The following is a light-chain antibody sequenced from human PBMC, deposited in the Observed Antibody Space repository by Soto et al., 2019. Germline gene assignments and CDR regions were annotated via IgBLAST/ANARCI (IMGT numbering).Light chain of an antibody. J-gene: IGLJ1*01. CDR1: SSDVGSYNL. CDR2: EGS. V-gene: IGLV2-23*01. CDR3: CSYAGSSTYV. Sequence: QSALTQPASVSLSPGQSITFSCTGTSSDVGSYNLVSWYQQHPGKAPKRMIYEGSKRPSGVSNRFSGSKSGNTASLTISGLQAEDEADYYCCSYAGSSTYVFGTVTKVTV.